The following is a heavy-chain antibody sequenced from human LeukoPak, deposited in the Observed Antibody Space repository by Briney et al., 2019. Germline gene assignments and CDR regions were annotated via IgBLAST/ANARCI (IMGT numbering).Heavy chain of an antibody. D-gene: IGHD3-22*01. V-gene: IGHV3-20*04. CDR1: GFTFDDYG. Sequence: GGSLRLSCAASGFTFDDYGMSWVRQAPGKGLEWVSGINWNGGSTGYADSVKGRFTISRDNAKNSLYLRMNSLRAEDTALYYCAREYYYDSSGYPFDYWGQGTLVTVSS. CDR3: AREYYYDSSGYPFDY. J-gene: IGHJ4*02. CDR2: INWNGGST.